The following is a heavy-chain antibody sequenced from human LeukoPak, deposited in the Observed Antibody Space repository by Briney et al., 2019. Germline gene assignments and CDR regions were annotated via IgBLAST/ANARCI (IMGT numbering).Heavy chain of an antibody. Sequence: GGSLRLSCAASGFTFSSYGMHWVRQAPGKGLEWVAVIWYDGSNKYYADSVKGRFTISRDNSKNTLYLQMNSLRAEDTAVYYCARDFDNSSGYRSFDYWGQGTLVTVSS. D-gene: IGHD3-22*01. V-gene: IGHV3-33*01. CDR3: ARDFDNSSGYRSFDY. CDR2: IWYDGSNK. CDR1: GFTFSSYG. J-gene: IGHJ4*02.